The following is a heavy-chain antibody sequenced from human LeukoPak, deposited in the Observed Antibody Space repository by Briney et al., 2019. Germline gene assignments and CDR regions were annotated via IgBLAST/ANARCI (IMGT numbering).Heavy chain of an antibody. J-gene: IGHJ4*02. CDR2: INPNSGGT. D-gene: IGHD3-22*01. V-gene: IGHV1-2*02. CDR3: ARYYYDSSGPKLDY. Sequence: ASVKVSCKASGYTFTGYYMHWVRQAPGQGLEWMGWINPNSGGTNYAQKFQGRVTMTRDTSISTAYMELSRLRSDDTAVYYCARYYYDSSGPKLDYWGQGTLVSVSS. CDR1: GYTFTGYY.